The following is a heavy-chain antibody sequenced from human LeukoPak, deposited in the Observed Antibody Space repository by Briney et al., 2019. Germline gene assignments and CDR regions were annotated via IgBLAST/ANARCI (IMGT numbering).Heavy chain of an antibody. V-gene: IGHV4-59*08. J-gene: IGHJ3*02. Sequence: SETLSLTCNVSGGSISSYYWSWIRQPPGEGLEWIGYMYYSGNTNYNPSLKSRVTTSVDTSKNQFSLKLNSVTAAVTAVYYCARHTLVGARNAFDIWGQGTMVTVSS. CDR3: ARHTLVGARNAFDI. CDR1: GGSISSYY. CDR2: MYYSGNT. D-gene: IGHD1-26*01.